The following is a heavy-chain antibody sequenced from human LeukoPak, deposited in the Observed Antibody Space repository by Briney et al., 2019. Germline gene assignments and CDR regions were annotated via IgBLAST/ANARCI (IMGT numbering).Heavy chain of an antibody. Sequence: PSETLSLTCTVSGGSISSYYWSWIRQPPGKGLEWIGYIYYSGSTNYSPSLKSRVTISVDTSKNQFSLKLNSVTAADTAVYYCARAVAGPFDYWGQGILVTVSS. CDR2: IYYSGST. D-gene: IGHD6-19*01. V-gene: IGHV4-59*01. J-gene: IGHJ4*02. CDR1: GGSISSYY. CDR3: ARAVAGPFDY.